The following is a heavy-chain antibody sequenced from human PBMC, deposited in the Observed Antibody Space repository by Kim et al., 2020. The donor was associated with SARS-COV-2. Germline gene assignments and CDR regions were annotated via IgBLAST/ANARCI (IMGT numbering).Heavy chain of an antibody. J-gene: IGHJ4*02. CDR3: AKAFCGGGSCYSGDY. V-gene: IGHV3-72*01. D-gene: IGHD2-15*01. Sequence: ASVQGRFTISRDDSKNSLYLQMNSLKTEDTAVYYCAKAFCGGGSCYSGDYSGQGTLVTVSS.